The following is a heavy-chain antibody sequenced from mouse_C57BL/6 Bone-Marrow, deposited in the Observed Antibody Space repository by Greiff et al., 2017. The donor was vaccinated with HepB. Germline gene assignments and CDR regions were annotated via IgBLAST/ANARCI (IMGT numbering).Heavy chain of an antibody. J-gene: IGHJ2*01. CDR2: ISSGSSTI. D-gene: IGHD2-3*01. CDR3: ARGDGYYSYYFDY. V-gene: IGHV5-17*01. Sequence: DVMLVESGGGLVKPGGSLKLSCAASGFTFSDYGMHWVRQAPEKGLEWVAYISSGSSTIYYADTVKGRFTISRDNAKNTLFLQMTSLRSEDTAMYYCARGDGYYSYYFDYWGQGTTLTVSS. CDR1: GFTFSDYG.